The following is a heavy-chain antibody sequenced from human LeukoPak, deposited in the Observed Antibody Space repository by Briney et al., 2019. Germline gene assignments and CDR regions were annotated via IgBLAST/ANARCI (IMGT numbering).Heavy chain of an antibody. V-gene: IGHV3-21*01. J-gene: IGHJ4*02. Sequence: PGGSLRLSCAASGFTFSSYSMNWVRQAPGKGLEWVSSISSSSSYIYYADSVEGRFTISRDNAKNSLYLQMNSLRAEDTAVYYCARDTYYDYVWGSYRPPYFDYWGQGTLVTVSS. CDR3: ARDTYYDYVWGSYRPPYFDY. D-gene: IGHD3-16*02. CDR1: GFTFSSYS. CDR2: ISSSSSYI.